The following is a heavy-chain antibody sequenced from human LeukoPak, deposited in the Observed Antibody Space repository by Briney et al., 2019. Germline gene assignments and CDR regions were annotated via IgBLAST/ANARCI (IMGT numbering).Heavy chain of an antibody. D-gene: IGHD2-2*01. CDR1: GYTLTELS. V-gene: IGHV1-24*01. CDR2: FDPEDGET. CDR3: ATGTPPPTDIVVVPAAITYYYYYMDV. Sequence: ASVKVSCKVSGYTLTELSMHWVRQAPGKGLEWMGGFDPEDGETIYAQKFQGRVTITEDTSTDTAYMELSSLRSEDTAVYYCATGTPPPTDIVVVPAAITYYYYYMDVWGKGTTVTVSS. J-gene: IGHJ6*03.